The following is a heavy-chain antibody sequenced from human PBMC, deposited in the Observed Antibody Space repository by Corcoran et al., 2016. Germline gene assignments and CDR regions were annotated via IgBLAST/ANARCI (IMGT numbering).Heavy chain of an antibody. D-gene: IGHD4-17*01. Sequence: EVQLVESGGGLVKPGGSLRLSCAASGFTFSNAWMNWVRQAPGKGLEWVGRIKSKTDGGTTDYAAPVKGRFTISRDDSKNTLYLKMNSLKTEDPSVYYCTTDARPTVSDAFDIWGQGTMVTVSS. CDR2: IKSKTDGGTT. CDR3: TTDARPTVSDAFDI. V-gene: IGHV3-15*07. CDR1: GFTFSNAW. J-gene: IGHJ3*02.